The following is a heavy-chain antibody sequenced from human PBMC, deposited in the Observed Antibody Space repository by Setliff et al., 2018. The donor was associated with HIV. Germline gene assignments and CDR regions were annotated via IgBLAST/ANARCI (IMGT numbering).Heavy chain of an antibody. CDR3: AREGPLTSDLAWGY. J-gene: IGHJ4*02. Sequence: ASVKVSCKASGYTFTGYYIHWVRQAPGQGLEWMGWINPHSGGTNYAQKFQGRVTMTRDTSIGTAYMELSRLRSDDTAVYYCAREGPLTSDLAWGYWGQGTLVTVSS. CDR2: INPHSGGT. V-gene: IGHV1-2*02. CDR1: GYTFTGYY. D-gene: IGHD1-26*01.